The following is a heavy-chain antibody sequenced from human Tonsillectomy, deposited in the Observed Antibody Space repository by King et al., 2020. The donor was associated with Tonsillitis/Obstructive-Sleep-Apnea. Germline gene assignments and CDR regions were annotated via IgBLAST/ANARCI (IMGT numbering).Heavy chain of an antibody. Sequence: QLQESGPGLVKPSETLSLTCTVSGGSISSSSYYWGWIRQPPGKGLEWIGSIYYSGSTYYNPSLKSRVTISVDTSKNQFSLKLSSVTAADTAVYYCARIDGKYYYDSSGYYKQYYFDYWGQGTLVTVSS. V-gene: IGHV4-39*01. CDR3: ARIDGKYYYDSSGYYKQYYFDY. J-gene: IGHJ4*02. CDR1: GGSISSSSYY. CDR2: IYYSGST. D-gene: IGHD3-22*01.